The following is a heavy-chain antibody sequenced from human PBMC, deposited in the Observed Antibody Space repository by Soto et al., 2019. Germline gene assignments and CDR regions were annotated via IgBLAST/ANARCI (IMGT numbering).Heavy chain of an antibody. CDR2: FDPEDGET. J-gene: IGHJ3*02. Sequence: ASVKVSCKVSGYTLTELSMHWVRQAPGKGLEWMGGFDPEDGETIYAQKFQGRVTMTEDTSTDTAYMELSSLRSEDTAVYYCAAQYDCSGGSCYPDAFEIWAQGTMVTGSS. D-gene: IGHD2-15*01. CDR3: AAQYDCSGGSCYPDAFEI. V-gene: IGHV1-24*01. CDR1: GYTLTELS.